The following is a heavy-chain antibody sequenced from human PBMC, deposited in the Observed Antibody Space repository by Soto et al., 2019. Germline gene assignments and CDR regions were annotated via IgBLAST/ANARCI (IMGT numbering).Heavy chain of an antibody. J-gene: IGHJ4*01. V-gene: IGHV3-23*01. CDR1: VFTFSTYG. D-gene: IGHD6-25*01. Sequence: EVQLLEPGGGVVQPGGSLRLSCETSVFTFSTYGMSWGRQAPGKGLQWISGIKGTGDKTYSADSVKGRFTISRDNSKNTLFLQMNRLRVEDTAIYYCTKDAGCESSDWGQGTLVTVSS. CDR3: TKDAGCESSD. CDR2: IKGTGDKT.